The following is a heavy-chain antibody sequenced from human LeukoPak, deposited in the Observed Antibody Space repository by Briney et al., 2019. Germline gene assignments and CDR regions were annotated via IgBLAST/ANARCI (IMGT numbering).Heavy chain of an antibody. V-gene: IGHV3-9*03. J-gene: IGHJ4*02. D-gene: IGHD6-13*01. CDR1: GFTFADYA. CDR3: AKDLDSSWFRYYFDY. Sequence: GGSLRLSCAASGFTFADYAMHSARQAPGKGLEWVAGISWNSGSIGYADSVKGRFTISRDNAKNSLYLQMNSLRAEDMALYYYAKDLDSSWFRYYFDYWGQGTLVTVSS. CDR2: ISWNSGSI.